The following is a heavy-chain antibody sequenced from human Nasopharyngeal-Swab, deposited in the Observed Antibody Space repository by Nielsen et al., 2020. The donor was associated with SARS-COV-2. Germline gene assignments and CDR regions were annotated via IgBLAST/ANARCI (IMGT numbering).Heavy chain of an antibody. D-gene: IGHD6-13*01. CDR2: IYYSGST. V-gene: IGHV4-39*01. J-gene: IGHJ4*02. Sequence: SETLSLTCTVSGGSISSSSYYWGWIRQPPGKGLEWIGSIYYSGSTYYNPSLKSRVTISVDTSENQFSLKLSSVTAADTAVYYCARMSIAAAGTGSYWGQGTLVTVSS. CDR3: ARMSIAAAGTGSY. CDR1: GGSISSSSYY.